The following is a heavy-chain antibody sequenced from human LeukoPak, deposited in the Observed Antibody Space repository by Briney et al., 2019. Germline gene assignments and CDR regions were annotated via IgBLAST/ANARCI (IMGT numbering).Heavy chain of an antibody. CDR1: GGSFSGYY. CDR3: ARGPWDNWFDP. V-gene: IGHV4-34*01. CDR2: INHSGST. Sequence: SETLSLTCAVYGGSFSGYYWSWIRQPPGKGLEWIGEINHSGSTNYNPSLKSRVTISVDTSKNQFSLKLSSVTAADTAVYYCARGPWDNWFDPWGQGALVSVSS. J-gene: IGHJ5*02.